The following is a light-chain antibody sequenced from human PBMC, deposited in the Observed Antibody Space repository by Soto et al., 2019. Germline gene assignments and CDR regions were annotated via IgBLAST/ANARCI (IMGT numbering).Light chain of an antibody. J-gene: IGKJ2*01. V-gene: IGKV1-5*03. CDR1: QSISSW. CDR3: QQYNRYYT. CDR2: KAS. Sequence: DIQMTQSPSTLSASVGDRVTITCRASQSISSWLAWYQRKPGKAPKLLIYKASTLESGVPSRFSGSGSGTEFTLIISSLQPDDFATYYCQQYNRYYTFGQGTKLEIK.